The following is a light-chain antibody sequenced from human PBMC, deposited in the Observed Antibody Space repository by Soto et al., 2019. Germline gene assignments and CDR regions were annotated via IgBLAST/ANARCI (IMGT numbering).Light chain of an antibody. CDR1: NNDVGSYTY. CDR3: CSYAGSYTFYV. CDR2: DVN. V-gene: IGLV2-11*01. Sequence: QSALTQPRSVSGSPGQSVTISCTGTNNDVGSYTYVSWYQQHPGKAPKLIIYDVNKRPSGVPHRFSGSKSGHTASLTISGLQAEDEADCYCCSYAGSYTFYVFGTGTKLTVL. J-gene: IGLJ1*01.